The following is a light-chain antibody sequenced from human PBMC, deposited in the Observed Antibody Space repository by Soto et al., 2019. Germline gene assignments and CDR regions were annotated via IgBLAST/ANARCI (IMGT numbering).Light chain of an antibody. CDR2: DAS. CDR1: QSVSSNY. V-gene: IGKV3-20*01. Sequence: EIVLTQSPGTLSLSLGERATLSCRASQSVSSNYLAYYQQKPDQAPMLLIYDASNRATGIPDSFSGGGSGTDFTLTISRLEHEDFAVYYYQQYGSSPRTFGQGTKVEIK. J-gene: IGKJ1*01. CDR3: QQYGSSPRT.